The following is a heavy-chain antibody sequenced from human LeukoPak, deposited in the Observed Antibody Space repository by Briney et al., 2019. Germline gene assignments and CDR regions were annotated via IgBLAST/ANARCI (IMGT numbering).Heavy chain of an antibody. V-gene: IGHV3-7*01. J-gene: IGHJ4*02. CDR2: INQDGTEK. CDR3: ATSRTFDY. D-gene: IGHD1-7*01. Sequence: GGSLRLSCAASGSTFSRYWINWVRHPAGNGLEWVANINQDGTEKVYVDSVKGRFTISRDNAKNSLYLQMNSLTGEDTAVYYCATSRTFDYWGQGTLVTVSS. CDR1: GSTFSRYW.